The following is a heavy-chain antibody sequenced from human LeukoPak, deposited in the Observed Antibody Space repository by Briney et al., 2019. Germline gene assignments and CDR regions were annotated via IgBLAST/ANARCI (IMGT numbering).Heavy chain of an antibody. CDR2: IIPIFGTA. CDR1: GGTFSSYA. V-gene: IGHV1-69*13. J-gene: IGHJ1*01. CDR3: ARNYYDSSGYYPIEYFQH. Sequence: SVKVSCKASGGTFSSYAISWVRQAPGQGLEWMGGIIPIFGTANYAQKFQGRVTITADESTSTAYMELSSLRSEDTAVYYCARNYYDSSGYYPIEYFQHWGQGTLVTVSS. D-gene: IGHD3-22*01.